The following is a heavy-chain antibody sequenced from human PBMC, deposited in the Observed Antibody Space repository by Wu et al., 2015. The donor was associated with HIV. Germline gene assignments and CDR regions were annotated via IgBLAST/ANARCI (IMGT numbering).Heavy chain of an antibody. CDR1: GFTFRSSA. CDR2: SVVGSGNT. J-gene: IGHJ3*02. V-gene: IGHV1-58*02. CDR3: AADTDYDILSNWVPDGFDM. Sequence: VQSGPEVKKPGTSVKVSCKASGFTFRSSAIQWVRQARGQRLEWIGWSVVGSGNTNYAQKFQYRVTFSRDLSTGTAYMELSRLRFEDTAVYYCAADTDYDILSNWVPDGFDMWGQGTLVTVSS. D-gene: IGHD3-9*01.